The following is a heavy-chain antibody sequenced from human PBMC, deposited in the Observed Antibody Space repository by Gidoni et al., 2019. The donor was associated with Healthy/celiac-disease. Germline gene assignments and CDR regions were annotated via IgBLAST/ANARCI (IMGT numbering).Heavy chain of an antibody. CDR3: ARDHGIVVVPAAMAYYYYGMDV. CDR2: ILYDGSNK. CDR1: GFTFRSYR. D-gene: IGHD2-2*01. Sequence: VQLVESGGGVVQPGRSLRLSCAASGFTFRSYRMHWVRQAPGTGLEWVAVILYDGSNKYYADSVKGRFTISRDNSKNTLYLQMNSLRAEDTAVYYCARDHGIVVVPAAMAYYYYGMDVWGQGTTVTVSS. V-gene: IGHV3-33*01. J-gene: IGHJ6*02.